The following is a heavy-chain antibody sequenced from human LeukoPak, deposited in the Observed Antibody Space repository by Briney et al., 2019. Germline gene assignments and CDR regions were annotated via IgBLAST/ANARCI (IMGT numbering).Heavy chain of an antibody. Sequence: PSETLSLTCTVSGYSISSGYYWGWIRQPPGKGLEWIGSIYHSGSTYYNPSLKSRVTISVDKSKNQFSLKLSSVTAADTAVYYCAREWFGDTFDIWGQGTMVTVSS. J-gene: IGHJ3*02. CDR3: AREWFGDTFDI. D-gene: IGHD3-10*01. V-gene: IGHV4-38-2*02. CDR2: IYHSGST. CDR1: GYSISSGYY.